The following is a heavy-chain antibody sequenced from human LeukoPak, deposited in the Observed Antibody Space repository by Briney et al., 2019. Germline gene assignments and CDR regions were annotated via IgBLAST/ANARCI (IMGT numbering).Heavy chain of an antibody. V-gene: IGHV4-34*01. D-gene: IGHD2-2*02. CDR1: GGSFSGYY. J-gene: IGHJ6*03. CDR3: ARGRGYCSSTSCYNYYYYMDV. CDR2: INHSGST. Sequence: PSGTLSLTCAVYGGSFSGYYWSWIRQPPGKGLEWIGEINHSGSTNYNPSLKSRVTISVDTSKNQFSLKLSSVTAADTAVYYCARGRGYCSSTSCYNYYYYMDVWGKGTTVTVSS.